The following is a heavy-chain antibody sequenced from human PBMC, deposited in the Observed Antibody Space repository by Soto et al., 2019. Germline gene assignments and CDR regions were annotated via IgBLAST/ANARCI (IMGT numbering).Heavy chain of an antibody. Sequence: ASVKVSCKASGYTFTSYGISWVRQAPGQGLEWMGWISAYNGNTNYAQKLQGRVTMTTDTSTSTAYMELRSLRSDDTAVYYCAIDPYYYDSSGYGTNSFDPWGQGTLVTVSS. CDR2: ISAYNGNT. D-gene: IGHD3-22*01. J-gene: IGHJ5*02. CDR3: AIDPYYYDSSGYGTNSFDP. V-gene: IGHV1-18*04. CDR1: GYTFTSYG.